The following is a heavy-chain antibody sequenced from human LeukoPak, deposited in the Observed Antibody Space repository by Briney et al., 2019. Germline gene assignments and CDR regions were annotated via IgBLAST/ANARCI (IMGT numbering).Heavy chain of an antibody. V-gene: IGHV3-30*04. Sequence: GGSLRLSCAASGFTFSSYAMHWVRQAPGKGLEWVAVISYDGSNKYYADSVKGRFTISRDNAKNSLYLQMNSLRAEDAAVYYCARVSRGKWELLGAHDYWGQGTLVTVSS. CDR1: GFTFSSYA. CDR3: ARVSRGKWELLGAHDY. CDR2: ISYDGSNK. D-gene: IGHD1-26*01. J-gene: IGHJ4*02.